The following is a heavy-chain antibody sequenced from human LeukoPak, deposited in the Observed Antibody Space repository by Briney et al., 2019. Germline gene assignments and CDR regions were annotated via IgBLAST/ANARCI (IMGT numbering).Heavy chain of an antibody. CDR1: GFSFSTYE. J-gene: IGHJ6*04. V-gene: IGHV3-48*03. CDR3: ARDGTPIYSSGWVYMDV. CDR2: ISASGTLT. D-gene: IGHD6-25*01. Sequence: PGGSLRLSCAASGFSFSTYEMNWVRQDPGKGLEWISYISASGTLTHYADSVEGRFTISRDNAKNSLYLQMNSLRGEDTAVYYCARDGTPIYSSGWVYMDVWGKGTTVTISS.